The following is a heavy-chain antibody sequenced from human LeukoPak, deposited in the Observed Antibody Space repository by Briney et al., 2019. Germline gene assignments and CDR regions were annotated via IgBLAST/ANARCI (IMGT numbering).Heavy chain of an antibody. Sequence: GGSLRLSCAASGFTFSTYDMNWVRQAPGKGLEWVSSITSSSSYTFYADSVKGRFTISRDNAKSSLYLQMNSLRAEDTAVYYCARDPYNGNYGDSYYYYMHVWGKGTTVTISS. D-gene: IGHD1-26*01. CDR1: GFTFSTYD. CDR3: ARDPYNGNYGDSYYYYMHV. J-gene: IGHJ6*03. CDR2: ITSSSSYT. V-gene: IGHV3-21*01.